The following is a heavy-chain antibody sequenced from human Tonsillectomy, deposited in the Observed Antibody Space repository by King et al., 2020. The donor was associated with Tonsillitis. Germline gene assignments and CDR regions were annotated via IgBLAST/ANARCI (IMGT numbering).Heavy chain of an antibody. V-gene: IGHV3-33*08. CDR3: ARDPSIAARNYFDY. Sequence: VQLVESGGGVVQPGRSLRLSCAASGFTFSSYGMHWVRQAPGKGLEWVAVIWYDGSNKYYADSVKGRFTISRDNSKNTLYLQMNSLRAEDTAVYYCARDPSIAARNYFDYWGHGTLVTVSS. J-gene: IGHJ4*01. CDR2: IWYDGSNK. CDR1: GFTFSSYG. D-gene: IGHD6-6*01.